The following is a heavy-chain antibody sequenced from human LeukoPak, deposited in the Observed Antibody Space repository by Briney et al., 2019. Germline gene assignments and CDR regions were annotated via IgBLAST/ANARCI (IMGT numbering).Heavy chain of an antibody. D-gene: IGHD3-22*01. CDR1: GGSISSGDYY. J-gene: IGHJ1*01. V-gene: IGHV4-30-4*01. CDR2: IYYSGST. Sequence: PSETLSLTCTVSGGSISSGDYYWSWIRQPPGKGLEWIGYIYYSGSTYYNPSLKSRVTISVDTSKNQFSLKLSSVTAADTAVYYCARGLYDSPTKEYFQHWGQGTLVTVSS. CDR3: ARGLYDSPTKEYFQH.